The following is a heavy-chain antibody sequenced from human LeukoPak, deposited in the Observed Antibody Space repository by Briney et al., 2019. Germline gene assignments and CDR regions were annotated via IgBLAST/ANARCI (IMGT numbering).Heavy chain of an antibody. V-gene: IGHV4-59*01. Sequence: QSSETLSLTCTVSGGSISSYYWSWIRQPPGKGPEWIGYIYYSGSTNYNPSLKSRVTMSVDTSKNQFSLKLSSVTAADTAVYYCARAMTTVTPIDYWGQGTLVTVSS. J-gene: IGHJ4*02. CDR2: IYYSGST. D-gene: IGHD4-17*01. CDR3: ARAMTTVTPIDY. CDR1: GGSISSYY.